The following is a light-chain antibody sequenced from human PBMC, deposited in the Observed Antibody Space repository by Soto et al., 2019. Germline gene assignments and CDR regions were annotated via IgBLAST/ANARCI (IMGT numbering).Light chain of an antibody. CDR2: GAS. CDR3: QHYHNWLLT. J-gene: IGKJ5*01. V-gene: IGKV3-15*01. CDR1: QSASSN. Sequence: IVMTQSPATLSVSPGERATLSCRSSQSASSNLAWYQQKPGQDPGLLLYGASTRATVIPARFSGSGSGTECTPTIGSLQSEDVADYYCQHYHNWLLTCGQGTRLEIK.